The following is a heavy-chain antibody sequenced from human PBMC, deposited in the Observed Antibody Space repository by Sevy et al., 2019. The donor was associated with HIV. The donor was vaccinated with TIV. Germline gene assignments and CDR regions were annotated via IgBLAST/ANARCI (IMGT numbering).Heavy chain of an antibody. CDR1: GFTLSTYW. D-gene: IGHD6-19*01. Sequence: GGSLRLSCAASGFTLSTYWMSWVRQAPGKGLEWVANIKQDGSNKNYMDSVKGRFTISRDNAKNSLYLQMSSLRAEDTAVYYCATLSSPMPNSGWYDFFDHWGQGTLVTVSS. CDR2: IKQDGSNK. V-gene: IGHV3-7*01. CDR3: ATLSSPMPNSGWYDFFDH. J-gene: IGHJ4*02.